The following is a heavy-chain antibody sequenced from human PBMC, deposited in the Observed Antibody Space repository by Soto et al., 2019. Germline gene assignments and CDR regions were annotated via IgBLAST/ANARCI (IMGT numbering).Heavy chain of an antibody. V-gene: IGHV1-69*06. CDR3: ARGRPRSGPPFYYYGLDV. Sequence: QVQLVQSGAEVKKPGSSVKVSCKASGGTFSTYVISWVRQAPGQGLEWMGRVIPMSGSSNYAQKFQGRVTITADKDTNIAYREVRSLRSEDTAVYYCARGRPRSGPPFYYYGLDVWGQGTTVIVSS. CDR1: GGTFSTYV. D-gene: IGHD1-26*01. CDR2: VIPMSGSS. J-gene: IGHJ6*02.